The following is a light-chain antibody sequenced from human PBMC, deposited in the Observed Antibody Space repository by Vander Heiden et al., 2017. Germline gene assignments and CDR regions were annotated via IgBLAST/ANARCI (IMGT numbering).Light chain of an antibody. V-gene: IGLV3-19*01. Sequence: SSELTQDPAVSVALGQTVRIPCQGDRLRSYFASWYQQKPGQAPVLVIYGKNNRPSGSPDRFSGSSSGNTASLTITGAQAEDEADYYCNTRDSSGNHLVFGGGTKLTVL. J-gene: IGLJ3*02. CDR2: GKN. CDR3: NTRDSSGNHLV. CDR1: RLRSYF.